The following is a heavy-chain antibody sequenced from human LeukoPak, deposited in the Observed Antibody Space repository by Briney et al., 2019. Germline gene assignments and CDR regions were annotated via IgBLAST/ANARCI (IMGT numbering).Heavy chain of an antibody. CDR3: ARQYYDSTGYYYFVY. Sequence: SETLSLTCTVSGDFITGSTYYWGWIRQPPGMGLEWIGSMYYSGSTYSNPSLRSRVTMSADTSKNQFSLNLKSVTAADTAVYYCARQYYDSTGYYYFVYWGQGTLVTVSS. CDR1: GDFITGSTYY. D-gene: IGHD3-22*01. J-gene: IGHJ4*02. CDR2: MYYSGST. V-gene: IGHV4-39*01.